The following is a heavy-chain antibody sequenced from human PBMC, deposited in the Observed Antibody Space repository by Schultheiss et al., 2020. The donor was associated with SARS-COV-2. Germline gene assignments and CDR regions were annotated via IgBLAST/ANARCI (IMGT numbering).Heavy chain of an antibody. CDR1: GFTFSSYG. Sequence: GESLKISCAASGFTFSSYGMHWVRQAPGKGLEWVAVISYDGSNKYYADSVKGRFTISRDNSKNTLYLQMNSLRAEDTAVYYCARVTPAPHYYYYGMDVWGQGTTVTVSS. J-gene: IGHJ6*02. D-gene: IGHD4-23*01. CDR2: ISYDGSNK. V-gene: IGHV3-30*03. CDR3: ARVTPAPHYYYYGMDV.